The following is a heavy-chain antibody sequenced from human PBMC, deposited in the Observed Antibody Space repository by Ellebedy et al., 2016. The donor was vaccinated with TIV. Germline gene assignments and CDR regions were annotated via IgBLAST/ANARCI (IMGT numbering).Heavy chain of an antibody. CDR3: TKDLTPGGADV. CDR2: FDSKSGRI. V-gene: IGHV3-9*01. J-gene: IGHJ3*01. D-gene: IGHD2-2*01. CDR1: GFTFDGCA. Sequence: SLKISCAAPGFTFDGCAIHWVRHAPGKGLEWVSGFDSKSGRIDYADSVKGRFTISRDNAKNSLYLQINSLRSEDTAFYYCTKDLTPGGADVWGQGTMVTVSS.